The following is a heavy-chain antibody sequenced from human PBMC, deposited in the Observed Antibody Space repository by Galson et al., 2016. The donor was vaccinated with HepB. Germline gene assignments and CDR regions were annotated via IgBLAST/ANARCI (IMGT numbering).Heavy chain of an antibody. D-gene: IGHD1-26*01. J-gene: IGHJ6*02. CDR2: VDGGGSGT. CDR1: GFSFRNFW. Sequence: SLRLSCAASGFSFRNFWTHWVRQAPGKGLVWVSRVDGGGSGTHYADSVKGRFNISRDNAKNTLYLQMDSLSIEDTAVYYCARQIVETSQTYYYGMAVWGQGTTVIVSS. V-gene: IGHV3-74*01. CDR3: ARQIVETSQTYYYGMAV.